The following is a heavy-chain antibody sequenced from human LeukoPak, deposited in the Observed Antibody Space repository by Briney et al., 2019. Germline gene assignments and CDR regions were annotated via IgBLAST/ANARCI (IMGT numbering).Heavy chain of an antibody. CDR2: ISYDGSNK. CDR3: AKGRSTYSYYYGMDV. Sequence: GGSLRLSCAASGFTFSSYGMHWVRQAPGKGLEWVAVISYDGSNKYYADSVKGRFTISRDNSKNTLYLQMNSLRAEDTAVCYCAKGRSTYSYYYGMDVWGQGTTVTVSS. D-gene: IGHD1-26*01. V-gene: IGHV3-30*18. J-gene: IGHJ6*02. CDR1: GFTFSSYG.